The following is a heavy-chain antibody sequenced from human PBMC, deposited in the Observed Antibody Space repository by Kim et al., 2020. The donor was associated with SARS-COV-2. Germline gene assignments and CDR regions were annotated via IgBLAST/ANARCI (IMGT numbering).Heavy chain of an antibody. CDR1: GGSFSGYY. V-gene: IGHV4-34*01. D-gene: IGHD2-21*02. J-gene: IGHJ3*02. CDR3: ARPLPRHIVVVTATQGSAFDI. CDR2: INHSGST. Sequence: SETLSLTCAVYGGSFSGYYWSWIRQPPGKGLEWIGEINHSGSTNYNPSLKSRVTISVDTSKNPFSLTLSSVTAADTAVYYCARPLPRHIVVVTATQGSAFDIWGQGTMVTVSS.